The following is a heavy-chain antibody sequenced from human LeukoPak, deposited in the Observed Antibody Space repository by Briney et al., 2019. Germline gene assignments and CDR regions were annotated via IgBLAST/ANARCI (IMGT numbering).Heavy chain of an antibody. Sequence: SETLSLTCTVSGGSISSYYWSWIRQPPGKGLEWIGYIYYSGSTNYNPSLKSRVTISVDTSKNQFSLKLSSVTAADTAVYYCARHGTMARGGYGMDVWGQGTTVTVSS. CDR1: GGSISSYY. D-gene: IGHD3-10*01. V-gene: IGHV4-59*08. CDR2: IYYSGST. CDR3: ARHGTMARGGYGMDV. J-gene: IGHJ6*02.